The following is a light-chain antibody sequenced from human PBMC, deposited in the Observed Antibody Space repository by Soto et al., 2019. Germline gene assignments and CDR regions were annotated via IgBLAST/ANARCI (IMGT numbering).Light chain of an antibody. V-gene: IGKV1-39*01. CDR3: QQSYRIPQT. J-gene: IGKJ2*01. CDR2: APS. CDR1: QSISSY. Sequence: DIQMTQSPSSLSASVGDRVTITCRASQSISSYLIWYQQKPGKAPKLLIYAPSGLQSGVPPRFSATGSGTDFTLSISSLQPEDFATYFCQQSYRIPQTFGQGTKLEIK.